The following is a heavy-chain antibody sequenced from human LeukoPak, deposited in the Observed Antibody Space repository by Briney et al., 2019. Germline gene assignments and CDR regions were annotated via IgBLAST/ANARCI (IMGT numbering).Heavy chain of an antibody. CDR3: ARDMMGELADPYYFYGMDV. J-gene: IGHJ6*02. CDR2: INWNGGST. Sequence: PGGSLRLSCAASGFTFDDYGMSWVRQAPGKGLEWVSGINWNGGSTGYADSVKGRFTISRDNAKNSLYPQMNSLRAEDTALYYCARDMMGELADPYYFYGMDVWGQGTTVTVSS. D-gene: IGHD1-26*01. CDR1: GFTFDDYG. V-gene: IGHV3-20*04.